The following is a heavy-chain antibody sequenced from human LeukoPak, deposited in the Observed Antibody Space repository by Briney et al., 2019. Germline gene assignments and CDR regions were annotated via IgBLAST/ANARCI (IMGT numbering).Heavy chain of an antibody. V-gene: IGHV4-59*01. CDR2: IYYSGST. CDR3: ARAVQTIFGVVTGFDP. Sequence: SETLSLTXTVSGGSISSYYWSWIRQPPGKGLEWIGYIYYSGSTNYNPSLKSRVTISVDTSKNQFSLKLSSVTAADTAVYYCARAVQTIFGVVTGFDPWGQGTLVTVSS. J-gene: IGHJ5*02. D-gene: IGHD3-3*01. CDR1: GGSISSYY.